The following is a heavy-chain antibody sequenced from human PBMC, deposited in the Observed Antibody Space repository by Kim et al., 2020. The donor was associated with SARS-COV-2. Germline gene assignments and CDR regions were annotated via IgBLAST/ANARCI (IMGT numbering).Heavy chain of an antibody. J-gene: IGHJ3*02. Sequence: ADSVKGRFTISRDNAKNSLYLQMNSLRAEDTALYYCAKDSSEAAALAFDIWGQGTMVTVSS. V-gene: IGHV3-9*01. CDR3: AKDSSEAAALAFDI. D-gene: IGHD6-13*01.